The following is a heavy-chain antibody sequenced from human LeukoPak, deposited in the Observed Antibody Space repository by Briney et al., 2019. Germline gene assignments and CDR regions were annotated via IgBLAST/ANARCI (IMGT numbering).Heavy chain of an antibody. Sequence: SQTLSLTCTVSGGSISSSSYYWGWIRQPPGKGLEWIGSIYYSGSTYYNPSLKSRVTISVDRSKNQFSLKLSSVTAADTAVYYCAREGVARAAAGTRGVDYWGQGTLVTVSS. V-gene: IGHV4-39*07. CDR3: AREGVARAAAGTRGVDY. CDR1: GGSISSSSYY. D-gene: IGHD6-13*01. J-gene: IGHJ4*02. CDR2: IYYSGST.